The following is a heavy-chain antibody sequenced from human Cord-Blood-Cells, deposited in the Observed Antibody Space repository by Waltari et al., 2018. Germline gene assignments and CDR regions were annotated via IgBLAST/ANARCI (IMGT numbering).Heavy chain of an antibody. CDR3: ARPQGICSGGSCYSDAFDI. J-gene: IGHJ3*02. CDR2: IYYSGST. CDR1: GGSISSSSYY. V-gene: IGHV4-39*01. Sequence: QLQLQESGPGLVKPSETLSLTCTVSGGSISSSSYYWGWILQPPGKGLEWIGSIYYSGSTYYNPSLKSRVTISVDTSKNQFSLKLSSVTAADTAVYYCARPQGICSGGSCYSDAFDIWGQGTMVTVSS. D-gene: IGHD2-15*01.